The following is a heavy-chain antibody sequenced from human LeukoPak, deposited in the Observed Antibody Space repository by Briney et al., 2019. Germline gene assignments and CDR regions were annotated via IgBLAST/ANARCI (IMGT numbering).Heavy chain of an antibody. J-gene: IGHJ4*02. CDR1: GYTFTSYD. V-gene: IGHV1-8*03. Sequence: ASVKVSCKASGYTFTSYDINWVRQATGQGLEWMGWMNPNSGNTGYAQKFQGRVTITRNTSISTAYMELSSLKSEDTAVYYCARGRGGTTTVTHFDYWGQGTLVTVSS. CDR3: ARGRGGTTTVTHFDY. CDR2: MNPNSGNT. D-gene: IGHD4-17*01.